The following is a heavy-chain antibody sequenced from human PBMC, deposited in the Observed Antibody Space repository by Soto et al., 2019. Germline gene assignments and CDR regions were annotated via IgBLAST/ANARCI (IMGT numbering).Heavy chain of an antibody. CDR2: IIPISDTR. J-gene: IGHJ6*02. CDR3: ARAHYGDYGNYYHYYGIDV. D-gene: IGHD4-17*01. Sequence: QVQLVQSGAEVKKPGSSVTVSCKASGGTFISYAISWVRQAPGQGLEWMGGIIPISDTRSFAQKFQGRVTITADDSTSTAYMELSSLRSEDTAVYYCARAHYGDYGNYYHYYGIDVWGQGTTVTVSS. V-gene: IGHV1-69*01. CDR1: GGTFISYA.